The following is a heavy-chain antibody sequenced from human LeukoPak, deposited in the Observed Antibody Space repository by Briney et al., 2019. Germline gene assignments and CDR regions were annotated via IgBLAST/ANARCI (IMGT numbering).Heavy chain of an antibody. J-gene: IGHJ4*02. CDR3: ARESYRGGYYFDY. CDR2: ISSSGSTI. D-gene: IGHD3-22*01. CDR1: GFTLSIYE. V-gene: IGHV3-48*03. Sequence: GGSLRLSCAVSGFTLSIYEMDGVRQAPGKGLGWVSYISSSGSTIFYADSVKGRFTISRDNAKNSLYLQMNSLRAEDTAVYYCARESYRGGYYFDYWGQGTLVTVSS.